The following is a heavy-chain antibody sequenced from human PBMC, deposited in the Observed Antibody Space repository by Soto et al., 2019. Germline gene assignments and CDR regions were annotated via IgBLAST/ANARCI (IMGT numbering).Heavy chain of an antibody. CDR3: ARDLVGSGSSRYYYYYYGMDV. D-gene: IGHD3-10*01. CDR1: GFTFSSNY. V-gene: IGHV3-66*01. CDR2: IYSGGST. J-gene: IGHJ6*02. Sequence: PGGSLRLSCAASGFTFSSNYMSWVRQAPGKGLEWVSVIYSGGSTYYADSVKGRFTISRDNSKNTLYLQMNSLRAEDTAVYYCARDLVGSGSSRYYYYYYGMDVWGQGTTVTVSS.